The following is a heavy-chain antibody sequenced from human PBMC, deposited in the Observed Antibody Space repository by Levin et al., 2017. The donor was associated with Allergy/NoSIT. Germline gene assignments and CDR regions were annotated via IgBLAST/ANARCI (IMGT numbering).Heavy chain of an antibody. V-gene: IGHV3-9*01. D-gene: IGHD2-2*01. CDR3: AKDLGYCSSTSCRWYGMDV. CDR1: GFTFDDYA. J-gene: IGHJ6*02. CDR2: ISWNSGSI. Sequence: SLKISCAASGFTFDDYAMHWVRQAPGKGLEWVSGISWNSGSIGYADSVKGRFTISRDNAKNSLYLQMNSLRAEDTALYYCAKDLGYCSSTSCRWYGMDVWGQGTTVTVSS.